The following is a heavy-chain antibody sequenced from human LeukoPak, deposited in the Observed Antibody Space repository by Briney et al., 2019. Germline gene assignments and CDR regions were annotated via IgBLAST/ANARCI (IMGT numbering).Heavy chain of an antibody. D-gene: IGHD6-19*01. CDR3: ARVLGSGRGGRESSRFDY. CDR1: GYSFTSYW. V-gene: IGHV5-51*01. J-gene: IGHJ4*02. Sequence: GESLKISCKGSGYSFTSYWIGWVRQMPGKGLEWMGIIYPGDSDTRYSPSFQGQVTISADKSISTAYLQWSSLKASDIAMYYCARVLGSGRGGRESSRFDYWGQGTLVTVSS. CDR2: IYPGDSDT.